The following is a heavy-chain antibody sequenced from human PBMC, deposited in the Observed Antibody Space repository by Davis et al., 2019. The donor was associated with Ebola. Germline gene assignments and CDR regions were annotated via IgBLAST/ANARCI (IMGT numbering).Heavy chain of an antibody. CDR3: ARQAAAALDGLI. CDR1: GGSISSYY. D-gene: IGHD6-13*01. Sequence: GSLRLSCTVSGGSISSYYWGWIRQPPGKGLEWIGSIYYSGSTYYNPSLKSRVTISVDTSKNQFSLKLSSVTAADTAVYYCARQAAAALDGLIWGQGTLVTVSS. CDR2: IYYSGST. V-gene: IGHV4-39*01. J-gene: IGHJ4*02.